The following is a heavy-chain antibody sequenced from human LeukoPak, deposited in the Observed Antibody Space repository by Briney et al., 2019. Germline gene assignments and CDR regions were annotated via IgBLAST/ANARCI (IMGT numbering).Heavy chain of an antibody. D-gene: IGHD3-22*01. CDR3: ARQMYYYDSSGYYGDAFDI. J-gene: IGHJ3*02. CDR2: ISYDGSNK. V-gene: IGHV3-30*03. Sequence: GGSLRLSCAASGFTFSSYGMHWVRQAPGKGLEWVAVISYDGSNKYSADSVKGRFTISRDNSKNTLDLQMNSLRAEDTAVYYCARQMYYYDSSGYYGDAFDIWGQGTMVTVSS. CDR1: GFTFSSYG.